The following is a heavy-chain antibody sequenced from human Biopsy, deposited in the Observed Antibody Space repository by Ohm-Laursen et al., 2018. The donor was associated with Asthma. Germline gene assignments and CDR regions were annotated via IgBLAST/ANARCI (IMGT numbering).Heavy chain of an antibody. CDR2: LIPVLGTP. CDR3: AGGYSGSDRIVYFYSGLEV. V-gene: IGHV1-69*13. D-gene: IGHD5-12*01. Sequence: GPSVKASRKASGDSFSNYAISWVRQAPGHGLGWMGGLIPVLGTPDHAQMFEGRVTITADESTSTAYMELSSLSSEDTAVYYCAGGYSGSDRIVYFYSGLEVWGQGTTVTVSS. CDR1: GDSFSNYA. J-gene: IGHJ6*02.